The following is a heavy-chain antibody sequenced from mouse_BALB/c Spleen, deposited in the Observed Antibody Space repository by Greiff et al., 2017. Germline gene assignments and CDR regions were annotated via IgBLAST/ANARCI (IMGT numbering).Heavy chain of an antibody. CDR2: ISSGGGST. D-gene: IGHD2-12*01. V-gene: IGHV5-12-1*01. CDR3: ARHDRYYGAYYCFDY. CDR1: GFAFSSYD. Sequence: EVQVVESGGGLVKPGGSLKLSCAASGFAFSSYDMSWVRQTPEKRLEWVAYISSGGGSTYYPDTVKGRFTISRDNAKNTLYLQMSSLKSEDTAMYYCARHDRYYGAYYCFDYWGQGTSVTVSA. J-gene: IGHJ4*01.